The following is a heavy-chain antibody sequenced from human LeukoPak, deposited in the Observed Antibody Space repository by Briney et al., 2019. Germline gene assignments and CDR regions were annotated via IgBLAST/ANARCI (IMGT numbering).Heavy chain of an antibody. CDR1: GFTFSDHF. CDR3: AREGVAARKYDY. CDR2: IKNKAKSYTT. V-gene: IGHV3-72*01. J-gene: IGHJ4*02. D-gene: IGHD2-15*01. Sequence: GGSLRLSCATSGFTFSDHFMDWVRQAPGKGLEWVGRIKNKAKSYTTEYAASVRGRFTISRDDSTNALFLQMTSLKTEDTAVYYCAREGVAARKYDYWGQGTLVTVSS.